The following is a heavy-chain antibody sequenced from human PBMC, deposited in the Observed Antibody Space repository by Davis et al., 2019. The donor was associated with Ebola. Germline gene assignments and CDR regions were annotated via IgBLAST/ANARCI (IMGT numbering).Heavy chain of an antibody. J-gene: IGHJ4*02. V-gene: IGHV3-23*01. D-gene: IGHD2-15*01. CDR1: GFTFNNYV. CDR2: ITGSGGST. Sequence: GESLKISCAASGFTFNNYVMNWVRQAPGKGLEWVSAITGSGGSTYYADSVKGRFTISRENSKNTLYLQMNSLRAEDTAVYYCARLGDRYCSGGSCYPHYFDYWGQGTLVTVSS. CDR3: ARLGDRYCSGGSCYPHYFDY.